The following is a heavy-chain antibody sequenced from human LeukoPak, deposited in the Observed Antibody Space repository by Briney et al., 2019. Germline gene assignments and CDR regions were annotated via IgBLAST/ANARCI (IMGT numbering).Heavy chain of an antibody. CDR2: ISTYNGDT. CDR1: GYTFTSHA. D-gene: IGHD6-19*01. V-gene: IGHV1-18*01. J-gene: IGHJ4*02. CDR3: ARDPSNTSGLYAYLDY. Sequence: GASVKVSCKASGYTFTSHAISWVRQAPGQGLEWMGWISTYNGDTKYAQKTQGRVTVTTDASTSTVYMELRSLGSDDTAVYYCARDPSNTSGLYAYLDYWGQGTLVTVSS.